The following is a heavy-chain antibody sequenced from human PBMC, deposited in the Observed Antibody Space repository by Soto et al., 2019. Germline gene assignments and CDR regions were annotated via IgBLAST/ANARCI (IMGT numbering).Heavy chain of an antibody. Sequence: GASVKVSCKASGGTFSSYAISWVRQAPGQGLEWMGGIIPIFGTANYAQKFQGRVTITADESTSTAYMELSSLRSEDTAVYYCHTGDVLEMATIAGWGQGTLVTVSS. V-gene: IGHV1-69*13. CDR1: GGTFSSYA. CDR2: IIPIFGTA. CDR3: HTGDVLEMATIAG. D-gene: IGHD3-3*02. J-gene: IGHJ4*02.